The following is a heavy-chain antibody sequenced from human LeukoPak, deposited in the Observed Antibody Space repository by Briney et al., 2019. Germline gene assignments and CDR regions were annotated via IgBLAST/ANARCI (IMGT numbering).Heavy chain of an antibody. J-gene: IGHJ4*02. CDR1: GFSFSGYA. CDR2: VSDSGVNT. Sequence: GGSLRLSCEASGFSFSGYAMSWVRQAPGKGLDWVSGVSDSGVNTYYADSVKGRFTISRDNSKNTLYLQMNSLRVEDTAVYFCARDPGAFPYFFDCWGQGTLVTVSS. V-gene: IGHV3-23*01. CDR3: ARDPGAFPYFFDC. D-gene: IGHD4/OR15-4a*01.